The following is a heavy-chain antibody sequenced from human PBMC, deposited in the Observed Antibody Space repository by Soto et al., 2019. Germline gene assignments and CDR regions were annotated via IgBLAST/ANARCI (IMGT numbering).Heavy chain of an antibody. V-gene: IGHV3-30*18. CDR2: ISDDGSNK. J-gene: IGHJ3*02. CDR1: GFTFSSYG. Sequence: GGSLRLSCAASGFTFSSYGMHWVRQAPGKGLERVAVISDDGSNKYYADSVKGRFTISRDNSKNTLYLQMNSLRAEDTDVYYCAKTVGASPYGDYVFCFFSFDILGHVTMFTVS. CDR3: AKTVGASPYGDYVFCFFSFDI. D-gene: IGHD4-17*01.